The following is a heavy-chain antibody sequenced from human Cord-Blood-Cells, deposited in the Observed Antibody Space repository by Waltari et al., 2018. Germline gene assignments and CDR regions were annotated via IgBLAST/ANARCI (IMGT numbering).Heavy chain of an antibody. CDR3: ARGSYYYDSSGYYAFDI. V-gene: IGHV3-72*01. D-gene: IGHD3-22*01. CDR2: TRNKANSYTT. J-gene: IGHJ3*02. Sequence: PGKGLEWVGRTRNKANSYTTEYAASVKGRFTISRDDSKNSLYLQMNSLKTEDTAVYYCARGSYYYDSSGYYAFDIWGQGTMVTVSS.